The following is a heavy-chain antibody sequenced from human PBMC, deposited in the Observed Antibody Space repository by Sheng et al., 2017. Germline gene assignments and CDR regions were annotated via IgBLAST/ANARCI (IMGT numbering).Heavy chain of an antibody. CDR2: INHSGST. V-gene: IGHV4-34*01. CDR3: ARALKVVPAANGVGYFDY. CDR1: GGSFSGYY. D-gene: IGHD2-2*01. J-gene: IGHJ4*02. Sequence: QVQLQQWGAGLLKPSETLSLTCAVYGGSFSGYYWSWIRQPPGKGLEWIGEINHSGSTNYNPSLKSRVTISVDTSKNQFSLKLSSVTAADTAVYYCARALKVVPAANGVGYFDYWGQGTLVTVSS.